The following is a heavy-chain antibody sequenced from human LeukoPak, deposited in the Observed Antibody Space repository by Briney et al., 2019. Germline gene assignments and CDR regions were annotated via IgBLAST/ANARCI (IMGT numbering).Heavy chain of an antibody. Sequence: AGGSLRLSCAVSGFTFDDYAMHWVRQAPGKGLEWVSGISWNSGNIGYADSVKGRFTISRDNAKNTLYLQMNSLRAEDTAVYYCARGSGYEPIDYWGQGTLVTVSS. CDR2: ISWNSGNI. D-gene: IGHD3-9*01. J-gene: IGHJ4*02. CDR1: GFTFDDYA. CDR3: ARGSGYEPIDY. V-gene: IGHV3-9*01.